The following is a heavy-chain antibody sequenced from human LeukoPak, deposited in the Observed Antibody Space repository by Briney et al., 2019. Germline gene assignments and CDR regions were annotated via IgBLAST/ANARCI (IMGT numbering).Heavy chain of an antibody. Sequence: SETLSLTCAVYGGSFSGYYWNWIRQPPGKGLEWIGSIYYTGSTYYNPSLKTRVSISVDTSRNHFSLKLSSVTAADTAVYYCARDFSGYDFGYWGQGTLVTVSS. V-gene: IGHV4-34*01. CDR2: IYYTGST. D-gene: IGHD5-12*01. J-gene: IGHJ4*02. CDR3: ARDFSGYDFGY. CDR1: GGSFSGYY.